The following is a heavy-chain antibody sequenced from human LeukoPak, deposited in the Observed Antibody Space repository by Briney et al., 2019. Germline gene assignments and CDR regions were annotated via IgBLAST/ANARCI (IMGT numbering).Heavy chain of an antibody. J-gene: IGHJ4*02. V-gene: IGHV4-61*02. Sequence: SETLSLTCTVSGGSISSGSYYWSWIRQPAGKGLEWIGRIYTSGSTNYNPSLKSRVTISVDTSKNQFSLKLSSVTAADTAVYYCARDLGEWGQGTLVTVSS. CDR2: IYTSGST. CDR3: ARDLGE. CDR1: GGSISSGSYY. D-gene: IGHD3-16*01.